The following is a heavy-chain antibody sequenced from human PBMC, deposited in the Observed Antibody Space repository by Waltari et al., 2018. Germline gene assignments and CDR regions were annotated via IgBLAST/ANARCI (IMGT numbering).Heavy chain of an antibody. D-gene: IGHD5-12*01. CDR3: AKKGATIVDY. Sequence: QVQLQESGPGLVKPSETLSLPCAVSGYSISSGYYWGWIRQPPGKGLEWIGSIYHSGSTYYNPSLKSRVTISVDTSKNQFSLKLSSVTAADTAVYYCAKKGATIVDYWGQGTLVTVSS. J-gene: IGHJ4*02. CDR1: GYSISSGYY. V-gene: IGHV4-38-2*01. CDR2: IYHSGST.